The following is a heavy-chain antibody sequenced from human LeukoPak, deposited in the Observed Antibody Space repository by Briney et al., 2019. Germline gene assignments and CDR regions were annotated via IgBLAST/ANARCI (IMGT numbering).Heavy chain of an antibody. J-gene: IGHJ3*02. Sequence: ASVKVSCKASGYTFTSYYMHWVRQAPGQGLEWMGIINPSGGSTSYAQKFQGRVTMTRDTSTSTVYMELSSLRSEDTAVYYCARDQYDYVWGSYRHPRAFDIWGQGTMVTVSS. CDR2: INPSGGST. CDR1: GYTFTSYY. D-gene: IGHD3-16*02. V-gene: IGHV1-46*01. CDR3: ARDQYDYVWGSYRHPRAFDI.